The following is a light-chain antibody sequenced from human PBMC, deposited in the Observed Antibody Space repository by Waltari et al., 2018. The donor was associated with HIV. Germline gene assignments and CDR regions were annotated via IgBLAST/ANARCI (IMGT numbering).Light chain of an antibody. V-gene: IGKV3D-7*01. CDR3: QQDYAFPVT. J-gene: IGKJ1*01. CDR2: GAS. CDR1: QTISRSY. Sequence: EPVLTQSPATLSLSPGEGATLSCRASQTISRSYLSWYQQKPGQSPRLLIYGASIRATGIPDRFSGSGSGTDCTLTISRLQPEDFAVYYCQQDYAFPVTFGQGTKVEIK.